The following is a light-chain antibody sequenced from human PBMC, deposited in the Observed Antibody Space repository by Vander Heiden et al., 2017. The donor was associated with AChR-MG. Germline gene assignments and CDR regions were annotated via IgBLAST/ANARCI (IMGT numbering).Light chain of an antibody. Sequence: SALPQPLSVSGSPGPSLPISCTGTSSAVGAYDFVSWYQQDPGKAPKLIIYDVSKRPSGVPDRFSGSKSGNTASLNIAGLQAEDEADYYCCSDADAYTFDVFGGGTKLTVL. J-gene: IGLJ2*01. CDR2: DVS. CDR3: CSDADAYTFDV. V-gene: IGLV2-11*01. CDR1: SSAVGAYDF.